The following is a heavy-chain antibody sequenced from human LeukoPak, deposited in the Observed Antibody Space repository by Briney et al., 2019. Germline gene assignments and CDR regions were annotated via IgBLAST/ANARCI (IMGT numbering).Heavy chain of an antibody. CDR3: ARADDSSGYYYYYYFDY. V-gene: IGHV4-4*07. D-gene: IGHD3-22*01. Sequence: SETLSLTCSVSGGSISSYYWSWIRQPAGKQPEWIGRMYTSGSTYYNPSLKSRVTMSADTSKNQFSLKLTSVTAADTSVYYCARADDSSGYYYYYYFDYWGQGALITVSS. J-gene: IGHJ4*02. CDR1: GGSISSYY. CDR2: MYTSGST.